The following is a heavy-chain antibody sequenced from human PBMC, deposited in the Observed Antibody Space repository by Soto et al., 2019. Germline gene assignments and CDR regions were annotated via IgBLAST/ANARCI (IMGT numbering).Heavy chain of an antibody. CDR3: ARGYCSSTSCYVGWFDP. D-gene: IGHD2-2*01. V-gene: IGHV4-34*01. CDR1: GGSFSGYY. CDR2: INHSGST. Sequence: SETLSLTCAVYGGSFSGYYWSWIRQPPGKGLEWIGEINHSGSTNYNPSLKSRVTISVDTSKNQFSLKLSSVTAADTAVYYCARGYCSSTSCYVGWFDPWGQGTLVTSPQ. J-gene: IGHJ5*02.